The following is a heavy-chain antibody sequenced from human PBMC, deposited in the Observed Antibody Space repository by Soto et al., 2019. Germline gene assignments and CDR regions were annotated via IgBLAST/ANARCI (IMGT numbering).Heavy chain of an antibody. J-gene: IGHJ3*02. V-gene: IGHV3-11*05. CDR2: ISSSSSYT. CDR1: GFTFSDYY. Sequence: QVQLVESGGGLVKPGGSLRLYCAASGFTFSDYYMSWIRQAPGKGLEWVSYISSSSSYTNYADSVKGRFTISRDNAKNSLYLQMNSLRAEDTAVYYCARDAGAHYGDDAFDIWGQGTMVTVSS. CDR3: ARDAGAHYGDDAFDI. D-gene: IGHD4-17*01.